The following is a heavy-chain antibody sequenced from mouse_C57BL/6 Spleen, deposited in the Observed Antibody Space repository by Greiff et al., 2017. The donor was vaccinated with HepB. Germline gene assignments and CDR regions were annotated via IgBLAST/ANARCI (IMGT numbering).Heavy chain of an antibody. D-gene: IGHD2-4*01. CDR2: IYPGDGDT. CDR3: ARGGDYVYFGY. J-gene: IGHJ2*01. CDR1: GYAFSSSW. V-gene: IGHV1-82*01. Sequence: QVQLQQSGPELVKPGASVKISCKASGYAFSSSWMNWVKQRPGKGLEWIGRIYPGDGDTNYNGKFKGKATLTADKSSSTAYMQLSSLTSEDSAVYFWARGGDYVYFGYWGQGTTLTVSS.